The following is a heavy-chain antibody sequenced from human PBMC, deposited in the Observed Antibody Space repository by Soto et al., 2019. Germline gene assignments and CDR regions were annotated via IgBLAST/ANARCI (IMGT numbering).Heavy chain of an antibody. J-gene: IGHJ5*02. D-gene: IGHD6-6*01. CDR2: IWYDGSNK. CDR3: ARDAHHSSSSHWFDP. V-gene: IGHV3-33*01. Sequence: GGSLRLSSAASGFTFSSYGMHWVRQAPGKGLEWVAVIWYDGSNKYYADSVKGRFTISRDNSKNTLYLQMNSLRAEDTAVYYCARDAHHSSSSHWFDPWGQGTLVTVSS. CDR1: GFTFSSYG.